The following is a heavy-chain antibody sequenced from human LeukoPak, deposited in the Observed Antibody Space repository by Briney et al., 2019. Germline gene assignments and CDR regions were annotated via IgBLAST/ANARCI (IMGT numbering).Heavy chain of an antibody. CDR3: ARVGYSYGSPDFDY. CDR1: GFTFSSYS. Sequence: PGGSLRLSCAASGFTFSSYSMNWVRQAPGKGLEWVSYISSSSSTIYYADSVKGRFTISRDNAKNSLYLQMNSLRAEDTAVYYCARVGYSYGSPDFDYWGQGTLVIVSS. D-gene: IGHD5-18*01. J-gene: IGHJ4*02. V-gene: IGHV3-48*04. CDR2: ISSSSSTI.